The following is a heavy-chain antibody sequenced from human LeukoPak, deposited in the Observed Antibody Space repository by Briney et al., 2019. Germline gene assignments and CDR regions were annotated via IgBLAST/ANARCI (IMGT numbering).Heavy chain of an antibody. D-gene: IGHD6-19*01. V-gene: IGHV1-3*01. J-gene: IGHJ6*02. CDR3: ARDGKHIAVPGVRYPMDV. CDR2: LKAANGNS. Sequence: ASVKVSCKASGYTLSSFAMHWVRQAPGQRLEWMGRLKAANGNSQYSQRFQDRVTITSDTSANTAYMELSSLRSEDTAVYYCARDGKHIAVPGVRYPMDVWGQGTTVTVS. CDR1: GYTLSSFA.